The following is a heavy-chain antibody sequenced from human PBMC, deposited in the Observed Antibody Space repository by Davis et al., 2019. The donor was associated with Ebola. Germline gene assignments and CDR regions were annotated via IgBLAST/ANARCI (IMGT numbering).Heavy chain of an antibody. CDR3: VREWFGETD. V-gene: IGHV3-48*02. CDR2: INAGSSRK. J-gene: IGHJ4*02. Sequence: GGSLRLSCAASGFTFSNYDMNWVRQAPGKGLEWVSNINAGSSRKSYADSVKGRFTISRDNAKNSLYLQMNRLGDEDTAVYYCVREWFGETDWGQGTLVTVSS. CDR1: GFTFSNYD. D-gene: IGHD3-10*01.